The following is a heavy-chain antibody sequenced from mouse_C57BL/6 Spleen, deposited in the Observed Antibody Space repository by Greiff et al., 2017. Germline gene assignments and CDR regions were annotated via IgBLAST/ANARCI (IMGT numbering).Heavy chain of an antibody. J-gene: IGHJ3*01. V-gene: IGHV3-6*01. Sequence: EVQLVESGPGLVKPSQSLSLTCSVTGYSITSGYYWNWIRQFPGNKLEWMGYISYDGSNNYNPSLKNRISITRDTSKNQFFLKLNSVTTEDTATYYCARGGLPRFAYWGQGTLVTVSA. CDR2: ISYDGSN. D-gene: IGHD2-2*01. CDR1: GYSITSGYY. CDR3: ARGGLPRFAY.